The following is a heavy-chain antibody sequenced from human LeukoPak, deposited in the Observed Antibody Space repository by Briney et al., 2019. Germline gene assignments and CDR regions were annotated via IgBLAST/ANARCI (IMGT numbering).Heavy chain of an antibody. D-gene: IGHD3-3*01. V-gene: IGHV3-15*01. CDR2: IKSKTDGGTT. CDR1: GFTFSNAW. J-gene: IGHJ4*02. Sequence: GGSLRLSCAASGFTFSNAWMSWVRQAPGKGLEWVGHIKSKTDGGTTDYAAPVKGRFTISRDDSKNTLYLQMNSLKTEDTAVYYCTTEGFWSGYSRVDYWGQGTLVTVSS. CDR3: TTEGFWSGYSRVDY.